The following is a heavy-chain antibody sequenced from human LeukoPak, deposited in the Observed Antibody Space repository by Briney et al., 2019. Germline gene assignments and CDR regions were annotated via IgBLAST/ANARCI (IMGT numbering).Heavy chain of an antibody. V-gene: IGHV3-23*01. CDR3: AKGGYSSGWYSDRGGHFDY. CDR1: GFTFSSYA. CDR2: ISGCGGST. J-gene: IGHJ4*02. Sequence: GGSLRLSCAASGFTFSSYAMSWVRQAPGKGLEWVSAISGCGGSTYYAESVKGRFTISRDNSKNTLYLQRNSLRAEDTAVYYCAKGGYSSGWYSDRGGHFDYWGQGTLVTVSS. D-gene: IGHD6-19*01.